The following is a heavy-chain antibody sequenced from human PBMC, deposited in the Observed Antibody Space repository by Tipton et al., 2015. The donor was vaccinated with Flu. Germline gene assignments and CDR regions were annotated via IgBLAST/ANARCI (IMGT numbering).Heavy chain of an antibody. CDR2: IYHSGSS. V-gene: IGHV4-38-2*01. CDR3: ARRGTGHSSEWYVGFDY. Sequence: TLSLTCAVSGYSISNGYYWGWIRQPPGKGLEWIATIYHSGSSYYNPSLKSRVTIPVDTSRNQFSLKMSSVTAADTAVYYCARRGTGHSSEWYVGFDYWGQGNQVTVSS. D-gene: IGHD6-19*01. J-gene: IGHJ4*02. CDR1: GYSISNGYY.